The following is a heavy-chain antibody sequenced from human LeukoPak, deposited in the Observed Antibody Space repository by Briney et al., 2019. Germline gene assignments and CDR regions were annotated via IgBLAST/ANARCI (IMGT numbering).Heavy chain of an antibody. Sequence: GGSLRLSCAASGFTFSSYGMHWVRQAPGKGLEWVAFIRYDGSNKYYADSVKGRFTISRDNSKNTLYLQMNSLRAEDTAVYYCANSPPARIADSLISYYYYYYMDVWGKGTTVTVSS. CDR3: ANSPPARIADSLISYYYYYYMDV. J-gene: IGHJ6*03. D-gene: IGHD6-13*01. CDR1: GFTFSSYG. CDR2: IRYDGSNK. V-gene: IGHV3-30*02.